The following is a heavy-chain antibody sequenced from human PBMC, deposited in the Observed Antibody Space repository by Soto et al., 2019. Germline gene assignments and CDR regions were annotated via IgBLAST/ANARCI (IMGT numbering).Heavy chain of an antibody. CDR2: IHPGGQTI. Sequence: PGGSLRLSCAASGFTFSSSELYWVRQAPGQGLEWISYIHPGGQTIFYAESVKGRFTISRDNAKHSVYLQMNSLRAEDTAVYYCARRGSRWGRGTKVTVSS. CDR1: GFTFSSSE. CDR3: ARRGSR. J-gene: IGHJ3*01. V-gene: IGHV3-48*03. D-gene: IGHD2-15*01.